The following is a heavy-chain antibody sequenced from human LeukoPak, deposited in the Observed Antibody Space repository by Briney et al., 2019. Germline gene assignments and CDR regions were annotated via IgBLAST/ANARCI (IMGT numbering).Heavy chain of an antibody. D-gene: IGHD6-6*01. J-gene: IGHJ6*02. Sequence: ASVKVSCKASGYTFNGYYMHWVRQAPGQGLERMGWINPNSGGTNYAQKFQGRVTMTRDTSISTAYMELSRLRSDDTAVYYCARENSSSSHYYYYYGMDVWGQGTTVTVSS. CDR1: GYTFNGYY. CDR3: ARENSSSSHYYYYYGMDV. CDR2: INPNSGGT. V-gene: IGHV1-2*02.